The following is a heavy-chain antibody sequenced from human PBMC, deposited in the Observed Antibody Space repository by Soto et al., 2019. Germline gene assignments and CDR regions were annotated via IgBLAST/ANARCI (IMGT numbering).Heavy chain of an antibody. D-gene: IGHD6-13*01. V-gene: IGHV3-23*01. CDR2: FSGSGGST. CDR1: GFTFSSYA. J-gene: IGHJ4*02. Sequence: EVQLLESGGGLVQPGGSLRLSCAASGFTFSSYAMSWVRQAPGKGLEWVSAFSGSGGSTYYADSVKGRFTISRDNSKNTLYLQMNSLRAEDTAVYYCAKGGSSWYVCDYWGQGPLVTVSS. CDR3: AKGGSSWYVCDY.